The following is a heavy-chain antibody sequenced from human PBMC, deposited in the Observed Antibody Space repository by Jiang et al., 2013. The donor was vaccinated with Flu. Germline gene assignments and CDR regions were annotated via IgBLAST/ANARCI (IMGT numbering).Heavy chain of an antibody. D-gene: IGHD6-13*01. CDR1: GGSISSSSYY. CDR3: ATHPGAAAYSHWFDP. J-gene: IGHJ5*02. Sequence: LLKPSETLSLTCTVSGGSISSSSYYWGWIRQPPGKGLEWIGSIYYSGSTYYNPSLKSRVTISVDTSKNQFSLKLSSVTAADTAVYYCATHPGAAAYSHWFDPWGQGTLVTVSS. V-gene: IGHV4-39*01. CDR2: IYYSGST.